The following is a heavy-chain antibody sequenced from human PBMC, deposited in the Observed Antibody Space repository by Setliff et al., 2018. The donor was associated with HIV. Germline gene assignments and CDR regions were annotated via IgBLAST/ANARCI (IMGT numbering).Heavy chain of an antibody. D-gene: IGHD6-19*01. Sequence: TSETLSLTCTVSGDSISSFYCSWIRQPPGKELEWIGYIYYSGSTNYNPSLKSRVTISVDTSKNQFSLKLSSVTAADTAVYYCARSSRLGWSSYGAFDIWGQGTMVTVS. CDR3: ARSSRLGWSSYGAFDI. J-gene: IGHJ3*02. CDR1: GDSISSFY. V-gene: IGHV4-59*01. CDR2: IYYSGST.